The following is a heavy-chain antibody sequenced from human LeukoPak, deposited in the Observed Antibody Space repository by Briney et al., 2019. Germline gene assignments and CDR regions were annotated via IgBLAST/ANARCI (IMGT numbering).Heavy chain of an antibody. CDR1: GGTFSSYA. D-gene: IGHD3-10*01. J-gene: IGHJ6*02. CDR3: ARLYYGLGPYYYGMDV. CDR2: IIPIFGIA. Sequence: SVKVSCKASGGTFSSYAISWVRQAPGQGLEWMGRIIPIFGIANYAQKFQGRVTITADKSTSTAYMELSSLRSEDTAVYYCARLYYGLGPYYYGMDVWGQGTTVTVSS. V-gene: IGHV1-69*04.